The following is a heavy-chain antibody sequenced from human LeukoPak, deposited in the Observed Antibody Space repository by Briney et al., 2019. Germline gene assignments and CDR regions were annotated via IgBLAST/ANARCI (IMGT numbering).Heavy chain of an antibody. Sequence: SETLSLTCTVSGGSISSGSYYWSWIRQPAGKGLEWIGRIYTSGSTNYNPSLKSRATISVDTSKNQFSLKLSSVTAADTAVYYCARGNIVVVPAAIPDYFDYWGQGTLVTVSS. CDR2: IYTSGST. V-gene: IGHV4-61*02. J-gene: IGHJ4*02. D-gene: IGHD2-2*02. CDR1: GGSISSGSYY. CDR3: ARGNIVVVPAAIPDYFDY.